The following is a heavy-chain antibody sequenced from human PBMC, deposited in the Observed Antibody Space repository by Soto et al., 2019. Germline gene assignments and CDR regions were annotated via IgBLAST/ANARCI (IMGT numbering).Heavy chain of an antibody. CDR3: AKARGVSTTAPGSY. Sequence: GGSLRLSCAASGFTFSTYAMSWVRQAPGKGLEWVSVISGSGADTYYADSVKGRFTISRDNSKNTLSLQMNSLRAEDTAVYYCAKARGVSTTAPGSYWGRGTQVTVSS. CDR1: GFTFSTYA. J-gene: IGHJ1*01. V-gene: IGHV3-23*01. CDR2: ISGSGADT. D-gene: IGHD3-10*01.